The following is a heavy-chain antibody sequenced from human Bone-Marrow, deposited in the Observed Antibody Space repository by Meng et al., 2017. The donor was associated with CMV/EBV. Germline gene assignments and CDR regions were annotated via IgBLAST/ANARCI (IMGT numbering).Heavy chain of an antibody. D-gene: IGHD3-3*01. CDR1: GGTFSSYT. CDR2: IIPILGIA. J-gene: IGHJ5*02. CDR3: ATEKVGDFWSGYYGLPRAKGGWFDP. V-gene: IGHV1-69*04. Sequence: SVKVSCKASGGTFSSYTISWVRQAPGQGLEWMGRIIPILGIANYAQKFQGRVTITADKSTSTAYMELSSLRSEDTAVYYCATEKVGDFWSGYYGLPRAKGGWFDPWGQGTLVTVS.